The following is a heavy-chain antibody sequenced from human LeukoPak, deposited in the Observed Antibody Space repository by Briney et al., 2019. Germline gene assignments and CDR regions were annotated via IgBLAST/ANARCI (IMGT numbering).Heavy chain of an antibody. CDR2: ISHDGAVT. Sequence: GGSLRLSCAASGFTFSTYVMHWVRQAPGKGLMWVSRISHDGAVTSYADSVRGRFTVSRDNAKNTLYLQMNSLRAEDTAIYYCARDWKTNSFDYWGQGTLVTVSS. J-gene: IGHJ4*02. D-gene: IGHD1-1*01. CDR1: GFTFSTYV. V-gene: IGHV3-74*01. CDR3: ARDWKTNSFDY.